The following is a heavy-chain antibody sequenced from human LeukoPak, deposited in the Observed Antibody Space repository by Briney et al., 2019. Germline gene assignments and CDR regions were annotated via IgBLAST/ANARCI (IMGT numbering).Heavy chain of an antibody. Sequence: PGGSLRLSCAASGFTFSNYSMNWVRQAPGKGLEWVSYIRSSSSSIYYADSVKGRFTISRDNAKNLLYLQMNSLRAEDTAVYYCARDATGSNFWSGYDAFDIWGQGTMVTVSS. J-gene: IGHJ3*02. CDR1: GFTFSNYS. V-gene: IGHV3-48*01. D-gene: IGHD3-3*01. CDR2: IRSSSSSI. CDR3: ARDATGSNFWSGYDAFDI.